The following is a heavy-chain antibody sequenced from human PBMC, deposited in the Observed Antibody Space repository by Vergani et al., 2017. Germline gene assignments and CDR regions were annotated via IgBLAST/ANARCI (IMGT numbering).Heavy chain of an antibody. V-gene: IGHV3-23*01. CDR1: GFTFSSNA. CDR2: ISGSGGST. D-gene: IGHD5-18*01. J-gene: IGHJ5*02. CDR3: ASGYSWGWFDP. Sequence: EVQLLESGGGLVQPGGSLRLSCAASGFTFSSNAMSWVRQAPGKGLEWVSAISGSGGSTYYADSVKGRFTISRDNSKNSLYLQMNSLRAEDTAVYYCASGYSWGWFDPWGQGTLVTVSS.